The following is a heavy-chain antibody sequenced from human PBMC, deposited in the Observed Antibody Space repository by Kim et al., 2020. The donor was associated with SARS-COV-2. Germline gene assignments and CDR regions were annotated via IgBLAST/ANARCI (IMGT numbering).Heavy chain of an antibody. CDR3: VKARGGGSSWLQDY. V-gene: IGHV3-64D*09. CDR1: GFTFSNYA. CDR2: ISSDGDTT. D-gene: IGHD6-13*01. J-gene: IGHJ4*02. Sequence: VGSLRLSCSASGFTFSNYAMHWVRQAPGKGLEYVSIISSDGDTTYYADSMKGRFTISRDNSKNTLFLQMSSLRVEDTAVYYCVKARGGGSSWLQDYWGQGTLVTVSS.